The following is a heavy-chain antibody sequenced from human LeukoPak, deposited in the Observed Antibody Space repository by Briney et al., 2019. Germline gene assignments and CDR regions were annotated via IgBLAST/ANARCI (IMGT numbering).Heavy chain of an antibody. J-gene: IGHJ4*02. CDR2: ISGSGDVS. V-gene: IGHV3-23*01. CDR3: AKFPTYCGGDCYSPYYFDY. Sequence: GSLRLSCAASGFPFSNYDMNWVRQSPEKGLEWVSVISGSGDVSLYADSVKGRFTISRDNAKNTLYLQMNGLRAEDTAVYYCAKFPTYCGGDCYSPYYFDYWGQGTLVTVSS. D-gene: IGHD2-21*02. CDR1: GFPFSNYD.